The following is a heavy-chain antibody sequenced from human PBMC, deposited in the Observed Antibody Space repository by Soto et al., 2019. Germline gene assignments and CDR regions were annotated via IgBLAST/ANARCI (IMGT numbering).Heavy chain of an antibody. V-gene: IGHV4-31*03. CDR3: ARAVGATTENLGPNFDY. J-gene: IGHJ4*02. CDR2: IYYSGST. Sequence: SETLSLTCTVSGGSISSGGYYWSWIRQHPGKGLEWIGYIYYSGSTYYNPSLKSRVTISVDTSKNQFSLKLSSVTAADTAVYYCARAVGATTENLGPNFDYWGQGTLVTVSS. CDR1: GGSISSGGYY. D-gene: IGHD1-26*01.